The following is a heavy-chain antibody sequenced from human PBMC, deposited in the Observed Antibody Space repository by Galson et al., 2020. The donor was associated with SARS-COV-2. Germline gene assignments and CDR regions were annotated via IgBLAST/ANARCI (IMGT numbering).Heavy chain of an antibody. V-gene: IGHV1-24*01. CDR3: ATAPAVAGTPGNYYYYYGMDV. CDR1: GYTLTELS. CDR2: FDPEDGET. Sequence: ASVKVSCKVSGYTLTELSMHWVRQAPGKGLEWMGGFDPEDGETIYAQKFQGRVTMTEDTSTDTAYMGLSSLRSEDTAVYYCATAPAVAGTPGNYYYYYGMDVWGQGTTVTVCS. J-gene: IGHJ6*02. D-gene: IGHD6-19*01.